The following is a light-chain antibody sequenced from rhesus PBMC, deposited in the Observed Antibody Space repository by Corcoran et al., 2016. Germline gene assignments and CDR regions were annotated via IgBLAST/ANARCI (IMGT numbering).Light chain of an antibody. Sequence: DIQLTQSPSSLSASVGDSVTITCRACQRIISWLAWYQQKPEKAPRLLTYRASNLHSRVPSRFSGSGSGTDFTLTLSRLHSDDFATYYCQQYSSSLFTFGPGTKLDIK. V-gene: IGKV1-22*01. CDR3: QQYSSSLFT. CDR1: QRIISW. J-gene: IGKJ3*01. CDR2: RAS.